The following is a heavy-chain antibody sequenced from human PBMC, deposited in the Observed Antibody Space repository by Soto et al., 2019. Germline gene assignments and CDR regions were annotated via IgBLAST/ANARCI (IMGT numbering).Heavy chain of an antibody. Sequence: ASVKVSCKASGYTFTSYGISWVRQAPGQGLEWMGWISAYNGNTNYAQKLQGRVTMTTDTSTSTAYMELRSLRSDDTAVYYCARIQDYDFWSGYKNWFDPWGQGTLVTVS. CDR3: ARIQDYDFWSGYKNWFDP. J-gene: IGHJ5*02. CDR1: GYTFTSYG. V-gene: IGHV1-18*01. D-gene: IGHD3-3*01. CDR2: ISAYNGNT.